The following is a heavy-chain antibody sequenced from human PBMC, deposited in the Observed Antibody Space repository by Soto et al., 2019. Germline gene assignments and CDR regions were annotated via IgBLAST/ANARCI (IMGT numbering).Heavy chain of an antibody. CDR1: GGSVSSGSYY. CDR3: ARENLDYLYYYYMDV. J-gene: IGHJ6*03. V-gene: IGHV4-61*01. Sequence: SETLSLTCTVSGGSVSSGSYYWSWIRQPPGKGLEWIGYIYYSGSTNYNPSFKSRVTISVDTSKNQFSLKLSSVTAADTAVYYCARENLDYLYYYYMDVWGKGTTVTVSS. CDR2: IYYSGST. D-gene: IGHD4-17*01.